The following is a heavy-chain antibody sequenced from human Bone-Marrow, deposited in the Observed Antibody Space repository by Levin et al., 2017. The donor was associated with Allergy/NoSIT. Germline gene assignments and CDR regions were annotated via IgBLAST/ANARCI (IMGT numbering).Heavy chain of an antibody. V-gene: IGHV3-21*06. D-gene: IGHD6-19*01. J-gene: IGHJ2*01. CDR2: ISSSSFYT. CDR1: GFAFSNFS. CDR3: ARGQQWLVPGWYFDL. Sequence: GGSLRLSCSASGFAFSNFSMNWVRQAPGKGLEWVSSISSSSFYTYYTDSVQGRFTISRDNAKNSLYLQINSLRGDDTALYYCARGQQWLVPGWYFDLWGRGTLVTVSS.